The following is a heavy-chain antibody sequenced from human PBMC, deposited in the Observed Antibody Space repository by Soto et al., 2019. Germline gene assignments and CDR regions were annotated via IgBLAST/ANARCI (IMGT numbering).Heavy chain of an antibody. Sequence: QVQLVQSGAEVKKPGSSVKVSCKASADTFTGYTVTWVRQAPGQGLEWVGRLIPRLGASNFAQKFQGRVTISADKSADTAYMVLTGLTSEDTAVYYCARSRGSYYTNFDSWGQGTLVTVSS. V-gene: IGHV1-69*08. CDR1: ADTFTGYT. CDR2: LIPRLGAS. J-gene: IGHJ4*02. CDR3: ARSRGSYYTNFDS. D-gene: IGHD3-10*01.